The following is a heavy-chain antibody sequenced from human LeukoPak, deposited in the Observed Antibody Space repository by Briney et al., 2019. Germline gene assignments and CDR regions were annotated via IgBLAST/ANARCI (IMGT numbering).Heavy chain of an antibody. CDR2: ISGSGGTT. Sequence: GGSLRLSCAASGFTFNNYAMNWVRQAPGKGLEWVSVISGSGGTTYYADSVKGRFTISRDSSKNTLYLQMNSLRAEDTAVYYCARDSRDGGFGGFDYWGQGTLVTVSS. V-gene: IGHV3-23*01. CDR3: ARDSRDGGFGGFDY. J-gene: IGHJ4*02. D-gene: IGHD3-10*01. CDR1: GFTFNNYA.